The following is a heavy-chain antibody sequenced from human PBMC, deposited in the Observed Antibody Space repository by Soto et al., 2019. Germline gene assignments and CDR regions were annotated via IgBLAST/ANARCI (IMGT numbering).Heavy chain of an antibody. CDR2: IVVGSGNT. Sequence: SVKVSCKASGFTFTSSAVQWVRQARGQRLEWIGWIVVGSGNTNYAQKFQETVTITRGMSTSTAYMELSSLRSEDTAVYYCAAPPTYYDFWSGYYWPYYYYGMDVWGQGTTVTVSS. J-gene: IGHJ6*02. V-gene: IGHV1-58*01. D-gene: IGHD3-3*01. CDR3: AAPPTYYDFWSGYYWPYYYYGMDV. CDR1: GFTFTSSA.